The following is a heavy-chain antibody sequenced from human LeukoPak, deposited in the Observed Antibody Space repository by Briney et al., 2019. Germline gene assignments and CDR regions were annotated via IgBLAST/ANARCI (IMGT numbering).Heavy chain of an antibody. CDR2: VYSGDDGT. CDR3: AKRSRGYYDY. Sequence: GGSLRLSCAASGFTVFSDNMSWVRQPPGKGLEWVSVVYSGDDGTNYAESVRGRFTISRDNSKNTVYLQMNSLRVEDTGVYYCAKRSRGYYDYWGQGTLVTVSS. J-gene: IGHJ4*02. CDR1: GFTVFSDN. V-gene: IGHV3-66*02. D-gene: IGHD2-21*01.